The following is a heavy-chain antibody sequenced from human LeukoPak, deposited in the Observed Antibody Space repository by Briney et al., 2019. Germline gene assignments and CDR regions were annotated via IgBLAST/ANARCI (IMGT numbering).Heavy chain of an antibody. CDR1: GFTFSSYG. V-gene: IGHV3-30*02. J-gene: IGHJ4*02. CDR3: AKDSGRLLLLWFGDNFDY. Sequence: PGGSLRLSCAASGFTFSSYGMHWVRQAPGKGLEGVAFIRYDGSNKYYADYVKGRFTISRDKSKNTLYLQMNSLRAEDTAVYFCAKDSGRLLLLWFGDNFDYWGQGTLVTVSS. D-gene: IGHD3-10*01. CDR2: IRYDGSNK.